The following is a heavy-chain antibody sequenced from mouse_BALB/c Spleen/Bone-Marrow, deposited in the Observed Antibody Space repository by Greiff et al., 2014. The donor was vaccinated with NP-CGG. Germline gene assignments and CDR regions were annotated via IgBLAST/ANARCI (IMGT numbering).Heavy chain of an antibody. Sequence: QQQSGAELVKPGASVKLSCTASGFNIKDTYMDWVKQRPEQGLEWIGRIDPANGDTNYDPKFQGKATITADTSSNTAYLHFNSLTSEDTAVYYCANGSYWYFDVWGAGTTVTVSS. D-gene: IGHD1-2*01. V-gene: IGHV14-3*02. CDR1: GFNIKDTY. J-gene: IGHJ1*01. CDR2: IDPANGDT. CDR3: ANGSYWYFDV.